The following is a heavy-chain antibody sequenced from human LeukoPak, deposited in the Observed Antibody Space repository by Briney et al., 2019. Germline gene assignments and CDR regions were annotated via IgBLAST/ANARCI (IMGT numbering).Heavy chain of an antibody. Sequence: SETLSLTCAVSGGSISSSNWWSWVRPPPGKGLEWIGEIYHSGSTNYNPSLKSRVTISVDKSKNQFSLKLSSVTAADTAVYYCANSGYASAFDYWGQGTLVTVSS. J-gene: IGHJ4*02. CDR3: ANSGYASAFDY. V-gene: IGHV4-4*02. CDR2: IYHSGST. CDR1: GGSISSSNW. D-gene: IGHD5-12*01.